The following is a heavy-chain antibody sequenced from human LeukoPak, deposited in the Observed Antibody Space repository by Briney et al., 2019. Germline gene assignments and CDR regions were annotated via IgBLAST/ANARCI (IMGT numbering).Heavy chain of an antibody. CDR2: INHSGST. CDR1: GGSFSGYY. J-gene: IGHJ6*03. Sequence: PSETLSLTCAVYGGSFSGYYWSWIRQPPGKGLEWIGEINHSGSTNYNPSLKSRVTISVDTSKNQFSLKLSSVTAADTAVYYCARGLVKIVVVPAARAYYYYYYMDVWGKGTTVTVSS. V-gene: IGHV4-34*01. CDR3: ARGLVKIVVVPAARAYYYYYYMDV. D-gene: IGHD2-2*01.